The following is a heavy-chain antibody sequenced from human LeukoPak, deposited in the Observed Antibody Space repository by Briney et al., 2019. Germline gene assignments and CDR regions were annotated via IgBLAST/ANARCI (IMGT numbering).Heavy chain of an antibody. CDR2: IDPDGSVA. CDR1: GFILSNHW. J-gene: IGHJ3*01. Sequence: TGGSLRLSCAASGFILSNHWMHWVRQAPGKGLGWVEHIDPDGSVANYGDSVKGRFTISRDNAKNTLYLQMDSLRAEDTAVYYCARELGRGGSAFDVWGQGTMVTVSS. CDR3: ARELGRGGSAFDV. D-gene: IGHD3-16*01. V-gene: IGHV3-74*01.